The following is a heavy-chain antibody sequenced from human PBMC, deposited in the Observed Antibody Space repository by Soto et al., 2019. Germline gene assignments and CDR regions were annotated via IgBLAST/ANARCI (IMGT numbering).Heavy chain of an antibody. J-gene: IGHJ6*02. CDR2: IIPIFGTA. CDR1: GGTFSSYA. Sequence: QVQLVQSGAEVKKPGSSVKVSCKASGGTFSSYAISWVRQAPGQGLEWMGGIIPIFGTANYAQKFQGRVTITADESTSTAYMELSSLRSEDTAVYYCARDRWRYYGSGSEDYGMDVWGQGTTVTVSS. CDR3: ARDRWRYYGSGSEDYGMDV. V-gene: IGHV1-69*01. D-gene: IGHD3-10*01.